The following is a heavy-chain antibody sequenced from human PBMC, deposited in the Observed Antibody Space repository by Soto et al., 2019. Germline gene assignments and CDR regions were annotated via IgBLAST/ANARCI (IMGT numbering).Heavy chain of an antibody. Sequence: SETLSLTCAVYGGSFSGYYWSWIRQPPGKGLEWIGEINHSGSTNYNPSLKSRVTISVDNSKNTAYLQMSSLRPEDTAVYYCVKGEYYYDGSAYYPFDYWGQGRMVTVSS. CDR1: GGSFSGYY. J-gene: IGHJ4*02. CDR2: INHSGST. V-gene: IGHV4-34*01. CDR3: VKGEYYYDGSAYYPFDY. D-gene: IGHD3-22*01.